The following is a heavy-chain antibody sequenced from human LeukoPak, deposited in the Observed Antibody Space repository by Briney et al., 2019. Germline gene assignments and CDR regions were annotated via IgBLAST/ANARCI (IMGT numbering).Heavy chain of an antibody. V-gene: IGHV3-66*02. J-gene: IGHJ4*02. Sequence: GGSLRLSCAASGFTVSSNYMSWVRQAPGKGLEWVSVIYSGGSTYYADSVKGRFTISRDNSKNTLYLQMNSLRAEDTAVYYCARDPDYDSTIGYWGQGTLVTVSS. D-gene: IGHD3-22*01. CDR1: GFTVSSNY. CDR3: ARDPDYDSTIGY. CDR2: IYSGGST.